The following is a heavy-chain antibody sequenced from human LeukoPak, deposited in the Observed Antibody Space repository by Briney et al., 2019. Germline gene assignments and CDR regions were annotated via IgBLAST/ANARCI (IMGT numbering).Heavy chain of an antibody. Sequence: PGGSLRLSCAASGFTFSSYGMHWVRQAPGKGLEWVAVISYDGSNKYYADSVKGRFTISRDNSKNTLYLQMNSLRTEDTAVYYCAKEGRYCSGGRCYSRAFDIWGQGTMVTVSS. V-gene: IGHV3-30*18. D-gene: IGHD2-15*01. CDR1: GFTFSSYG. CDR3: AKEGRYCSGGRCYSRAFDI. CDR2: ISYDGSNK. J-gene: IGHJ3*02.